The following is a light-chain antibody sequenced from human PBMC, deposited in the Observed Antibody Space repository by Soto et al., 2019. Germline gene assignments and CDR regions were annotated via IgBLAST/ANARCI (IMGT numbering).Light chain of an antibody. Sequence: DIVMTQSPLSLPVTPREPASISCRSSQSLLNSNGYNYLDWYLQKPGQSPQLLIYLASNRAPGVPDRFSGSGSGTDFTLKISRVEAEDVGVYYCMQPLQTPWTFGQGTKVDIK. CDR1: QSLLNSNGYNY. J-gene: IGKJ1*01. CDR2: LAS. V-gene: IGKV2-28*01. CDR3: MQPLQTPWT.